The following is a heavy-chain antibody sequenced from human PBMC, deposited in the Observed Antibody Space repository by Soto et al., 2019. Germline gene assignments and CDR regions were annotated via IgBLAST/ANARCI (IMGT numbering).Heavy chain of an antibody. V-gene: IGHV3-53*01. CDR2: LYDVDGT. D-gene: IGHD1-1*01. CDR1: GLTVSGKKY. CDR3: ASWHEREHAYDV. Sequence: ESGGGLIQPGEFLRLSCAAFGLTVSGKKYVAWVRQAPGKGLEWISALYDVDGTYYADSVKGRFTTSSDSSKTTVYLQMNGLRPDDTAVYYCASWHEREHAYDVWGRGTTVTVSS. J-gene: IGHJ3*01.